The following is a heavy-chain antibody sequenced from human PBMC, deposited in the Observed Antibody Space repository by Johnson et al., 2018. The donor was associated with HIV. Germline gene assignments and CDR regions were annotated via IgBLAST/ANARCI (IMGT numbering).Heavy chain of an antibody. CDR3: ARDTYYYDTSGYLIRPRAFDV. Sequence: EVQLVESGGGLIQPGGSLRLSCAASGFTVSSNYMSWVRQAPGKGLEWVSVVYSGGTTHYADSVKGRSTISRANSKNTLYLQMNSLRAEDTAVYYCARDTYYYDTSGYLIRPRAFDVWGKGTMVTVSS. CDR2: VYSGGTT. D-gene: IGHD3-22*01. V-gene: IGHV3-66*03. J-gene: IGHJ3*01. CDR1: GFTVSSNY.